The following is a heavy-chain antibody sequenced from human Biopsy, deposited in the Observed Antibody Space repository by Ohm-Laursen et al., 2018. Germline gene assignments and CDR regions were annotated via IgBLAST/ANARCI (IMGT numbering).Heavy chain of an antibody. Sequence: SSVKVSCNAPGGTFSNYGVNWVRQAPGQGLEWLGGNIPILGTGNYAQKFQDRVTVAADTSTSTATTELRSLRSDDTAVYYCATKLTGYFHHWGQGTLVIVSS. CDR1: GGTFSNYG. CDR3: ATKLTGYFHH. J-gene: IGHJ1*01. V-gene: IGHV1-69*06. CDR2: NIPILGTG. D-gene: IGHD3-9*01.